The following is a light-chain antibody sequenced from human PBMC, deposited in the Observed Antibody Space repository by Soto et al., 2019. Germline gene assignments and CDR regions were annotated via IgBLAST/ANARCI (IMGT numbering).Light chain of an antibody. CDR3: AAWDDSLNGGV. CDR1: SSNIGSNT. V-gene: IGLV1-44*01. J-gene: IGLJ2*01. Sequence: QSVLTQPPSASGTPGQRVTISCSGSSSNIGSNTVNWYQQLPGTAPKLLIYSNNQRPSGVPDRFSGSKSGTSASLDISGLQSEDDADYYCAAWDDSLNGGVFGGGTKLTV. CDR2: SNN.